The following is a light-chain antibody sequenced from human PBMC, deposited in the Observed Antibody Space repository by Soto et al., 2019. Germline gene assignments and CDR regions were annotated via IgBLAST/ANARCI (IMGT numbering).Light chain of an antibody. CDR3: QTWDTGIRV. Sequence: QPVLTQSPSASASLGASVKLTCTLSSGHSNYVIAWHQQQPEKGPRYLMKLNSDGSHSKGDGIPDRFSGSSSGAERYLTISSLQSEDEAEYYCQTWDTGIRVFGGGTKLTVL. CDR1: SGHSNYV. V-gene: IGLV4-69*01. J-gene: IGLJ2*01. CDR2: LNSDGSH.